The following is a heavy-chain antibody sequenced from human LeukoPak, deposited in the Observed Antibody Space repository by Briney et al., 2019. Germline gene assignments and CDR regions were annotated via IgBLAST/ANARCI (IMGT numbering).Heavy chain of an antibody. V-gene: IGHV3-23*01. Sequence: PGGSLRLSCAASGFPFSDYAMSWVRQAPGKGLEWVSVIGINGRSIYYADFVKGRFTISRDNSKNTLYLQMNSLRAEDTAVYYCARGLFNYDNSGLNYWGQGTRVTVSS. J-gene: IGHJ4*02. D-gene: IGHD3-22*01. CDR2: IGINGRSI. CDR1: GFPFSDYA. CDR3: ARGLFNYDNSGLNY.